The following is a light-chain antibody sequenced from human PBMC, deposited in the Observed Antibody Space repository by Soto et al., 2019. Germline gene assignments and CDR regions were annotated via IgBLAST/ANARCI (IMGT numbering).Light chain of an antibody. CDR2: DVS. J-gene: IGLJ1*01. CDR3: SSYTSSSTSV. V-gene: IGLV2-14*01. CDR1: SSDVGGYNY. Sequence: QPERTQPGSVSGSPGQSITISCTGTSSDVGGYNYVSWYQQHPGKAPKLMIYDVSNRPSGVSNRFSGSKSGNTASLTIPGLQAEDEADHYCSSYTSSSTSVFGTGTKVTVL.